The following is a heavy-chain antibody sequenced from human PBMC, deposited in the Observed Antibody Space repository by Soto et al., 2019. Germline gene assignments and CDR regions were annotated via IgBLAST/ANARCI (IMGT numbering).Heavy chain of an antibody. CDR1: GYTFTSYY. J-gene: IGHJ4*02. CDR3: ARRGRTSYSSSWYWIGYFDY. V-gene: IGHV1-46*01. CDR2: INPSGGST. D-gene: IGHD6-13*01. Sequence: ASVKVSCKASGYTFTSYYMHWVRQAPGQGLEWMGIINPSGGSTSYAQKFQGRVTMTRDTSTSTVYMELSSLRSEDTAVYYCARRGRTSYSSSWYWIGYFDYWGQGTLVTVSS.